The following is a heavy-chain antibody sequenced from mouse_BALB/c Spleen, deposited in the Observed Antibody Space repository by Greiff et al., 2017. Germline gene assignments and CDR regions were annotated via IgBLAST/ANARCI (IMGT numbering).Heavy chain of an antibody. Sequence: EVKLVESGGGLVQPGGSRKLSCAASGFTFSSFGMHWVRQAPEKGLEWVAYISSGSSTIYYADTVKGRFTISRDNPKNTLFLQMTSLRSEDTAMYYCARSGDRVYAMDYWGQGTSVTVSS. J-gene: IGHJ4*01. D-gene: IGHD2-14*01. CDR1: GFTFSSFG. CDR2: ISSGSSTI. V-gene: IGHV5-17*02. CDR3: ARSGDRVYAMDY.